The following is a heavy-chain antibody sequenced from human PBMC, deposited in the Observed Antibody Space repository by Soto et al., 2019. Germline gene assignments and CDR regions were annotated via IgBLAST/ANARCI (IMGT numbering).Heavy chain of an antibody. CDR1: GGTFSSYT. CDR3: AKVRGYCSSWNEYYFDY. V-gene: IGHV1-69*02. Sequence: GASVKVSRKASGGTFSSYTISWVRQAPGQRLEWMGRIIPILGIANYAQKFQGRVTITADKSTSTAYMELSSLRSEDTAVYYCAKVRGYCSSWNEYYFDYWGQGTLVTVSS. J-gene: IGHJ4*02. CDR2: IIPILGIA. D-gene: IGHD6-13*01.